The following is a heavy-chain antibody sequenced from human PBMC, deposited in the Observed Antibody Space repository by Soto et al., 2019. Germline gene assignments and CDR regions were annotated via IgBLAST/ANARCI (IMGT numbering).Heavy chain of an antibody. Sequence: SLKVSCKASGYTFTGYSMHWVRQAPGQRLEWMGWIIPIFGTANYAQKFQGRVTIAADESTSTAYMELSSLRSEDTAVYYCARGRSYGYGTFDYWGQGTLVTVSS. CDR3: ARGRSYGYGTFDY. V-gene: IGHV1-69*13. J-gene: IGHJ4*02. CDR2: IIPIFGTA. D-gene: IGHD5-18*01. CDR1: GYTFTGYS.